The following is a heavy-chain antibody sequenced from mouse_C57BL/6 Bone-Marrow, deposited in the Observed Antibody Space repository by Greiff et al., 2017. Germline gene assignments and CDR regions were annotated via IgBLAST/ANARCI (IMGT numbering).Heavy chain of an antibody. D-gene: IGHD2-4*01. CDR3: TTCSYDYPFAY. CDR1: GFNIKDDY. V-gene: IGHV14-4*01. CDR2: IDPENGDT. J-gene: IGHJ3*01. Sequence: VQLQQSGAELVRPGASVKLSCTASGFNIKDDYMHWVKQRPEQGLEWIGWIDPENGDTEYASKFQGKATITADTSSNTAYLQLSSLTSEYTAVYYCTTCSYDYPFAYWGQGTLVTVSA.